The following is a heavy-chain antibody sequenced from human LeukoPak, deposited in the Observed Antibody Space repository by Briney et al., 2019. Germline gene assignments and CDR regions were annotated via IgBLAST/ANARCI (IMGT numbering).Heavy chain of an antibody. J-gene: IGHJ4*02. V-gene: IGHV3-48*02. Sequence: GGSLRLSCAASGFSYSTSTMNWVRQAPGKGLGWVSYISSSSSTIYYADSVKGRFTISRDNAKNSLFLQMNSLRDEDTAVYYCAREFYGKFDYWGQGTLVTVSS. CDR2: ISSSSSTI. CDR3: AREFYGKFDY. CDR1: GFSYSTST. D-gene: IGHD4-17*01.